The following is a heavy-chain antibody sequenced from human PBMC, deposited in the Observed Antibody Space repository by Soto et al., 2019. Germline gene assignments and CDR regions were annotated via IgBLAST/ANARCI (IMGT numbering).Heavy chain of an antibody. CDR2: IVPVFGKA. Sequence: SVKVSCKASGGTFSRSAINWVRQAPGQGLEWMGGIVPVFGKANYAQKFQGRVTITADESTSTGYMELRSLTSEDTAVYYCARDGTLYDSSAYYYVYWGQGTLVTVSS. CDR3: ARDGTLYDSSAYYYVY. V-gene: IGHV1-69*13. D-gene: IGHD3-22*01. J-gene: IGHJ4*02. CDR1: GGTFSRSA.